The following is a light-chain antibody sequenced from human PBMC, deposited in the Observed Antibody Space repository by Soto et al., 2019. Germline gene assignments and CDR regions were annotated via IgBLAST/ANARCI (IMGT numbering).Light chain of an antibody. J-gene: IGKJ4*01. Sequence: DIQMTQSPSSVSASVGDRVTITCRASQGISSCLAWYQQKPGKAPKLLIYAASSLKSGVPSRFSGSGSGTDFTLTISSLQPEDFATYYCQQTNSFPLTFGGGTKVEIK. CDR2: AAS. CDR1: QGISSC. V-gene: IGKV1-12*01. CDR3: QQTNSFPLT.